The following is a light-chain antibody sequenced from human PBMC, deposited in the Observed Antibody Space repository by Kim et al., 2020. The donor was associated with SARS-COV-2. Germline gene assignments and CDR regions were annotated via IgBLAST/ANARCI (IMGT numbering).Light chain of an antibody. CDR2: ANN. CDR3: GTWDSSLSAGV. V-gene: IGLV1-51*01. Sequence: GQEVHISGSGSSSNIGNNYVSWYQQLPGTAPKLLIYANNKRPSGIPDRFSGSKSGTSATLGITGLQTGDEADYYCGTWDSSLSAGVFGGGTQLTVL. CDR1: SSNIGNNY. J-gene: IGLJ3*02.